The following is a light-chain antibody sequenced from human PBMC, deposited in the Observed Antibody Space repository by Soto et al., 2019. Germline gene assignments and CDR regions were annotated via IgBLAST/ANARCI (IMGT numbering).Light chain of an antibody. V-gene: IGKV3-20*01. J-gene: IGKJ2*01. CDR2: DAS. Sequence: EIVLTQSPGPLSLSPGETATLSCRASQAVSSSYLAWYQQKPGQAPRVLIYDASTRDAGIPDRFSGSGYGADFTLTISSLELEDFAVYYCQQYGMGDILGHGTKLEIK. CDR3: QQYGMGDI. CDR1: QAVSSSY.